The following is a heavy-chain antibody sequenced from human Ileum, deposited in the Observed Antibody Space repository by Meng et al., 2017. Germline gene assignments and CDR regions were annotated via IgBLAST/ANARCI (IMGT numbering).Heavy chain of an antibody. CDR3: ARYILRWGYYSDY. D-gene: IGHD4-23*01. CDR1: GGSISSSNW. CDR2: IYHSGST. V-gene: IGHV4-4*02. Sequence: QWQLEQPVPGLVKPSGTLSRTCAVSGGSISSSNWWSWVRQPPGKGLEWIGEIYHSGSTNYNPSLKSRVTISVDKSKNQFSLKLSSVTAADTAVYYCARYILRWGYYSDYWGQGTLVTVSS. J-gene: IGHJ4*02.